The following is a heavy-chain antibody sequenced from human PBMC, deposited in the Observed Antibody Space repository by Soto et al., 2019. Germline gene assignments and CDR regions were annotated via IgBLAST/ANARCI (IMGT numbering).Heavy chain of an antibody. Sequence: QVQLVESGGGVVQPGRSLRLSCAASGFTFSSYGMHWVRQAPGKGLEWVAVIWYDGSNKYYADSVKGRFTISRDNSKNTLYLQMNSLRAEVTAVYYCAREVVVAARDAFDIWGQGTMVTVSS. CDR1: GFTFSSYG. CDR3: AREVVVAARDAFDI. D-gene: IGHD2-15*01. CDR2: IWYDGSNK. V-gene: IGHV3-33*01. J-gene: IGHJ3*02.